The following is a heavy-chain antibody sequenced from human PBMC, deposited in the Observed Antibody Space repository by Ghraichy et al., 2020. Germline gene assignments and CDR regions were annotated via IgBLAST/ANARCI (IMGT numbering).Heavy chain of an antibody. D-gene: IGHD5-18*01. CDR2: IIPILGIA. J-gene: IGHJ4*02. CDR3: ARDMVDTAMVYDY. CDR1: GGTFSSYA. V-gene: IGHV1-69*04. Sequence: SVKVSCKASGGTFSSYAISWVRQAPGQGLEWMGRIIPILGIANYAQKFQGRVTIIADKSTSTAYMELSSLRSEDTAVYYCARDMVDTAMVYDYWGQGTLVTVSS.